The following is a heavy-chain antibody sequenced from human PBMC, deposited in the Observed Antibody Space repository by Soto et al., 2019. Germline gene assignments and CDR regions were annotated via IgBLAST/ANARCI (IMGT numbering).Heavy chain of an antibody. Sequence: QVQLVESGGGVVQPGRSLRLSCAASGFIFSSYAMHWVRQAPGKGLEWVAVISYDVSNKYYADSVKGRFTISRDNSKNTLYLQMNSVRAEDTAVYYCARTGLHHGMDVWGQGTTVTVSS. CDR3: ARTGLHHGMDV. J-gene: IGHJ6*02. V-gene: IGHV3-30-3*01. D-gene: IGHD5-12*01. CDR2: ISYDVSNK. CDR1: GFIFSSYA.